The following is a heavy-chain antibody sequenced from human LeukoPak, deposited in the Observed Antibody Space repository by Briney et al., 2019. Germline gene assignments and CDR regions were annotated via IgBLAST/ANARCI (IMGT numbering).Heavy chain of an antibody. CDR3: VRDGGVSGYDLLDY. CDR2: INQDGSEE. CDR1: GFTFSNYW. V-gene: IGHV3-7*01. J-gene: IGHJ4*02. Sequence: GGSLRVSCAAPGFTFSNYWMSWGRQAPGKGREWVSQINQDGSEEPYMDSVKARFIISRDNAKNSLSLQMDSLRAEDTAVYYCVRDGGVSGYDLLDYWGQGTLVTVSS. D-gene: IGHD5-12*01.